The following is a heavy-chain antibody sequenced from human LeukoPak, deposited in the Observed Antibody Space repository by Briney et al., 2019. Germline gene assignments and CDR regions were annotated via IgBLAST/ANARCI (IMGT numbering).Heavy chain of an antibody. V-gene: IGHV3-7*01. Sequence: PGGSLRLSCAASGFTFSSYWMSWVRQAPGKGLEWVANIKEDGTVKYYVDSVKGRFTISRDNAKNSVYLQMNSLRAEDTAVYYCARQLGGSGSYWGQGTLVTVSS. J-gene: IGHJ4*02. CDR2: IKEDGTVK. D-gene: IGHD3-10*01. CDR3: ARQLGGSGSY. CDR1: GFTFSSYW.